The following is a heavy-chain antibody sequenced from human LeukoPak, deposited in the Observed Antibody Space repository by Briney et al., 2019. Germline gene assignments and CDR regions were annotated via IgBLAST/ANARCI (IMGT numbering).Heavy chain of an antibody. Sequence: GGSLRLSCAASGFTFSSYAMGWVRQAPGKGLEWVPAISGSGGSTYYADSVKGRFTISRDNSKNTLYLQMNSLRAEDTAVYYCAKDRLNSGSYLIVDYWGQGTLVTVSS. CDR2: ISGSGGST. D-gene: IGHD1-26*01. CDR1: GFTFSSYA. CDR3: AKDRLNSGSYLIVDY. V-gene: IGHV3-23*01. J-gene: IGHJ4*02.